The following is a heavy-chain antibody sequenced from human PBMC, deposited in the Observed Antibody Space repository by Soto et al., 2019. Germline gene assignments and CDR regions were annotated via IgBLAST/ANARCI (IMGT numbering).Heavy chain of an antibody. CDR1: GFTFSSYA. CDR2: ISGSDGST. J-gene: IGHJ5*02. CDR3: AKDRYDILTGHRFDP. V-gene: IGHV3-23*01. D-gene: IGHD3-9*01. Sequence: EVQLLESGGGLVQPGGSLRLSCAASGFTFSSYAMSWVRQAPGKGLEWVSAISGSDGSTYYADSVKGRFTISRDNSKNTLYLQMNSLRAEDTAVYYCAKDRYDILTGHRFDPWGQGTLVTVSS.